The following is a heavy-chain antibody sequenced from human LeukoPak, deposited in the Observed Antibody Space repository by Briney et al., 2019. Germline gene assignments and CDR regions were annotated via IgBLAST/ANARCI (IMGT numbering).Heavy chain of an antibody. J-gene: IGHJ6*02. CDR1: GGSVSSSSHY. CDR3: ARDPGYGDYGMDV. Sequence: SETLSLTCTVSGGSVSSSSHYWTWIRQPPGKGLEWIGYTYNTGNTNYNPSLQSRVYNPSLKSRVTISLDTSKNQFSLKLSSVTAADTAVYYCARDPGYGDYGMDVWGQGTTVTVSS. CDR2: TYNTGNT. V-gene: IGHV4-61*01. D-gene: IGHD4-17*01.